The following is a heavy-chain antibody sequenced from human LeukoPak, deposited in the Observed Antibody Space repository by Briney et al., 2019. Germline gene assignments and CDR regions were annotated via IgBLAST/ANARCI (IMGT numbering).Heavy chain of an antibody. J-gene: IGHJ3*02. CDR2: INHSGST. CDR3: ARWAVLRYFDWLLYDAFDI. CDR1: GGSISSGDYY. V-gene: IGHV4-39*07. D-gene: IGHD3-9*01. Sequence: PSETLSLTCTVSGGSISSGDYYWSWIRQPPGKGLEWIGEINHSGSTNYNPSLKSRVTISVDTSKNQFSLKLSSVTAADTAVYYCARWAVLRYFDWLLYDAFDIWGQGTMVTVSS.